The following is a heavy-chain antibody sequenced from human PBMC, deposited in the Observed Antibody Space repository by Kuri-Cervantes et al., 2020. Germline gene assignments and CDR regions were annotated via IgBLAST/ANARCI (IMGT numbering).Heavy chain of an antibody. J-gene: IGHJ6*03. V-gene: IGHV3-21*04. CDR2: ISSSSSYI. CDR3: ARDVRLGGIMDV. CDR1: GFTFSSYS. D-gene: IGHD6-6*01. Sequence: LSLTCAASGFTFSSYSMNWVRQAPGKGLEWVSSISSSSSYIYYADSVKGRFTISRDNAKNSLYLQMNSLRAEDTAVYYCARDVRLGGIMDVWGKGTTVTVSS.